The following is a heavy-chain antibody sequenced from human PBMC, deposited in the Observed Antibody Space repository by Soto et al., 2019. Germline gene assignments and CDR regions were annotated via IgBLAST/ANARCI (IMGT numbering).Heavy chain of an antibody. J-gene: IGHJ4*02. Sequence: WWSLRLSCSASGFTFSRYAMSWFRQAPGKGLEWVSAISGDGSSTYFADSGKGRFTISRDNSKNTLYLQMNSLRAEDTAVYYCAKDWEFDWPNYYFDYWGQGTLVTVSS. D-gene: IGHD3-9*01. CDR3: AKDWEFDWPNYYFDY. CDR1: GFTFSRYA. V-gene: IGHV3-23*01. CDR2: ISGDGSST.